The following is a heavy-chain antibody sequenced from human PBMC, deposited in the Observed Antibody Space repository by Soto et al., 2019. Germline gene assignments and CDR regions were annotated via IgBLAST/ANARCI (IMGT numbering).Heavy chain of an antibody. CDR2: INAGNGNT. V-gene: IGHV1-3*01. CDR3: ARGGSGWPFDY. D-gene: IGHD6-19*01. J-gene: IGHJ4*02. Sequence: ASVKVSCKASGYTFTSYAIYWVRQAPGQGLEWMAWINAGNGNTKYSQRFHDRVTITRDTSASTAYMEVSSLKSEDTAVYYCARGGSGWPFDYWGQGTLVTVSS. CDR1: GYTFTSYA.